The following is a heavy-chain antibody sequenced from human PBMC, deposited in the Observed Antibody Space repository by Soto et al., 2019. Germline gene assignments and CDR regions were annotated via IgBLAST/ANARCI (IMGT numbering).Heavy chain of an antibody. CDR3: AHSNYDSWSGLIGRGYYYGMDV. V-gene: IGHV2-5*02. CDR2: IYWDDDK. J-gene: IGHJ6*02. Sequence: QITLKESGPTLVKPTQTLTLTCTFSGFSLSTSGVGVGWIRQPPGKALEWLALIYWDDDKRYSPSLKSRLTITKDTSKNQVVLTMTNMDPVDTATYYCAHSNYDSWSGLIGRGYYYGMDVWGQGTTVTVSS. D-gene: IGHD3-3*01. CDR1: GFSLSTSGVG.